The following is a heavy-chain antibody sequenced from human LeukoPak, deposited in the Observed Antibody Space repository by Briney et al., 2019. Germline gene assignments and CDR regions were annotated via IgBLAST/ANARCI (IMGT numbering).Heavy chain of an antibody. CDR1: GGSFSGYY. D-gene: IGHD4-17*01. CDR3: ARGTRPTTVTTFDY. CDR2: INHSGST. Sequence: ETLSLTCAVYGGSFSGYYWSWVRQPPGKGLEWSGEINHSGSTNYNPTLKSRATISVDTSKNQFSLKLSSVTAADTAVYYCARGTRPTTVTTFDYWGQGTLVTVSS. J-gene: IGHJ4*02. V-gene: IGHV4-34*01.